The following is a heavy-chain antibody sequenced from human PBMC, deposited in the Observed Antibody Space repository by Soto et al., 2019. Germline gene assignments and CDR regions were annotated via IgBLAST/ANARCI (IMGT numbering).Heavy chain of an antibody. J-gene: IGHJ4*02. Sequence: ESGGGVVQPGRSLRLSCAASGFTFSSYAMHWVRQAPAKGLEWVAVISYDGSNKYYADSVKGRFTISRDNSKNTLYLQMNSLRAEDTAVYYCARRAGGDNFDYWGQGTLVTVSS. CDR3: ARRAGGDNFDY. D-gene: IGHD2-21*02. CDR1: GFTFSSYA. CDR2: ISYDGSNK. V-gene: IGHV3-30-3*01.